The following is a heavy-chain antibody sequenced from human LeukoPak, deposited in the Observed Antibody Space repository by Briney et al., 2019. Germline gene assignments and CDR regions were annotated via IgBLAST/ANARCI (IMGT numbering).Heavy chain of an antibody. D-gene: IGHD2-2*01. J-gene: IGHJ6*03. CDR1: GYTFTSYD. CDR2: MNPNSGNT. CDR3: ARGWADGVVYYYYYYMDV. Sequence: ASVKVSCKASGYTFTSYDINWVRQATGQGLEWMGWMNPNSGNTGYAQKFQGRVTITRNTSISTAYMELSSLRSEDTAVYYCARGWADGVVYYYYYYMDVWGKGTTVTVSS. V-gene: IGHV1-8*03.